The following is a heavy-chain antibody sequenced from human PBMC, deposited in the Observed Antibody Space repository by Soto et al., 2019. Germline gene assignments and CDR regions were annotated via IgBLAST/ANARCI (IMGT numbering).Heavy chain of an antibody. D-gene: IGHD6-19*01. CDR1: GGSISSSSYY. V-gene: IGHV4-39*01. Sequence: QLQLQESGPGLVKPSETLSLTCTVSGGSISSSSYYWGWIRQPPGKGLEWIGSIYYSGSTYYNPSLKSRVTISVDTSKNQFSLKLNSVTAADTAVYYCARPLPVKQWLTSFDAFDIWGQGTMVTVSS. CDR3: ARPLPVKQWLTSFDAFDI. J-gene: IGHJ3*02. CDR2: IYYSGST.